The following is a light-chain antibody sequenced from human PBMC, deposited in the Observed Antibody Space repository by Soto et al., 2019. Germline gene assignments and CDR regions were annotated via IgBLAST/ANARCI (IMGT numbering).Light chain of an antibody. CDR1: QSISSW. J-gene: IGKJ1*01. V-gene: IGKV1-5*01. CDR3: QQSFSFPWT. Sequence: DIQMTQSPSTLSASVGDRVTITCRASQSISSWLAWYQQKPGKAPKLLIYDASSLESGVPSRFSGSGSGTEFTLTISSLQPDDFATYYCQQSFSFPWTFGQGTKVEIK. CDR2: DAS.